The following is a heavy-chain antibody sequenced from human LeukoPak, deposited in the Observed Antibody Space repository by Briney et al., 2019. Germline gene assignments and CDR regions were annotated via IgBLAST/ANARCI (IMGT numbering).Heavy chain of an antibody. J-gene: IGHJ5*02. CDR1: GFFFSNYG. CDR2: VNSDGRFT. V-gene: IGHV3-74*03. CDR3: VRSDWFDN. Sequence: GGSLRLSCAASGFFFSNYGMHWVRHAPGKGLVRVSRVNSDGRFTKYADSVKGRFTISRDNAKNTLYLQMNSLRAEDTAMYYCVRSDWFDNWGQGTLVTVSS.